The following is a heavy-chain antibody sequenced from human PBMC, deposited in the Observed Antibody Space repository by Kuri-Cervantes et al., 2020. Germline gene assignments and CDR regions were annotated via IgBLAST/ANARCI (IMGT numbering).Heavy chain of an antibody. V-gene: IGHV4-34*01. Sequence: SETLSLTCAVYGGSFSGYYWSWIRQPPGKGLEWIGEINHSGSTNYNPSLKGRVTISVDTSKNQFSLKLSSVTAADTAVYYCARGREWLRSRPFDYWGQGTLVTVSS. J-gene: IGHJ4*02. CDR3: ARGREWLRSRPFDY. CDR1: GGSFSGYY. CDR2: INHSGST. D-gene: IGHD5-12*01.